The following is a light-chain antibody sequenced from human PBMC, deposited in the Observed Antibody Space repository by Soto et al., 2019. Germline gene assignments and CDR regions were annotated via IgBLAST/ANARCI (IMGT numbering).Light chain of an antibody. CDR2: EVS. Sequence: QSVLTQPPSVSGSPGQSVTISCTGTSSDVGSYNRVSWYQQPPGTAPKLMIYEVSNRPSGVPDRFSGSKSGNTASLTISGLQAEDEADYYCSSYTSSPHVVFGGGTKLTVL. CDR3: SSYTSSPHVV. J-gene: IGLJ2*01. CDR1: SSDVGSYNR. V-gene: IGLV2-18*02.